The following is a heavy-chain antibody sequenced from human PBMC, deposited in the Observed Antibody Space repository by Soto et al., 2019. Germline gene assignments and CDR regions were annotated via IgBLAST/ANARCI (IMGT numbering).Heavy chain of an antibody. V-gene: IGHV4-39*01. CDR1: GGSISSSSYY. D-gene: IGHD2-2*01. Sequence: SETLSLTCTVSGGSISSSSYYWGWIRQPPGKRLEWIGSIYYSGSTYYNPSHKSRVTISVDTSKNQFSLKLSSVTAADTAVYYCARLGACSSTSCYAEDYYYYYMDVWGKGTTVTVSS. CDR2: IYYSGST. CDR3: ARLGACSSTSCYAEDYYYYYMDV. J-gene: IGHJ6*03.